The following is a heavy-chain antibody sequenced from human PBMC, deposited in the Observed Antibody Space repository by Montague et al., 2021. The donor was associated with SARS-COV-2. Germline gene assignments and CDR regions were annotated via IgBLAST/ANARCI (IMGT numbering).Heavy chain of an antibody. D-gene: IGHD5/OR15-5a*01. Sequence: PALVKPTHTLTLACSLSGFSLRTRGVGVGWIRQPPGKALEWLAFIYWNDDKRYNRSLENRLTITKDSSENQVVLTVTNVDPVDSATYYCARSNDVYDHFDYWDQGTLVTVSS. V-gene: IGHV2-5*01. CDR1: GFSLRTRGVG. CDR2: IYWNDDK. CDR3: ARSNDVYDHFDY. J-gene: IGHJ4*02.